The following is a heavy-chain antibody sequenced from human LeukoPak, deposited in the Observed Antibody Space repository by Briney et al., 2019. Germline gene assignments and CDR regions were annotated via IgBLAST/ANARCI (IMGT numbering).Heavy chain of an antibody. CDR2: IIPILGIA. Sequence: SVKVSCKASGGTFSSYAISWVRQAPGQGLEWMGRIIPILGIANYAQKFQGRVTITADKSTSTAYMELSSLRSEDTAVYYCARMCSGGSCYSDYWGQGTLVTVSS. D-gene: IGHD2-15*01. CDR3: ARMCSGGSCYSDY. CDR1: GGTFSSYA. J-gene: IGHJ4*02. V-gene: IGHV1-69*04.